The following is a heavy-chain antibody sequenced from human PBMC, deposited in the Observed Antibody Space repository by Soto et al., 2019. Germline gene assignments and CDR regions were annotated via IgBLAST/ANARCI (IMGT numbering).Heavy chain of an antibody. V-gene: IGHV4-31*03. CDR2: IYYSGST. CDR1: GGSISSGGYY. J-gene: IGHJ5*02. CDR3: ARERGSSGGTLNWFDP. D-gene: IGHD2-15*01. Sequence: NPSETLSLTCTVSGGSISSGGYYWSWIRQHPRKGLEWIGYIYYSGSTYYNPSLKSRVTISVDTSKNQFSLKLSSVTAADTAVYYCARERGSSGGTLNWFDPWGQGTLVTVSS.